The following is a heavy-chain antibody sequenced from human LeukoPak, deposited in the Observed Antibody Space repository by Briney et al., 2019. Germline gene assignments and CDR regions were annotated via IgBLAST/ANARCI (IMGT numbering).Heavy chain of an antibody. CDR2: IYYSGST. Sequence: SETLSLTCTVSGGSISSYYWSWIRQPPGKGLEWIGYIYYSGSTNYNPSLKSRVTISVDTPKNQFSLKLSSVTAADTAVYYCARASPTGAFDYWGQGTLVTVSS. CDR3: ARASPTGAFDY. V-gene: IGHV4-59*01. D-gene: IGHD1-14*01. CDR1: GGSISSYY. J-gene: IGHJ4*02.